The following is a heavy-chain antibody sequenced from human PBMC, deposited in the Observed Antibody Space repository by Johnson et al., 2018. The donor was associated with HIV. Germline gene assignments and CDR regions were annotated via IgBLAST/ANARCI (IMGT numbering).Heavy chain of an antibody. CDR3: AKERGIVVVRDAFDI. J-gene: IGHJ3*02. D-gene: IGHD3-22*01. CDR1: GFTFSSYG. CDR2: IRYDGSNK. Sequence: QMQLVESGGGVVQPGGSLRLSCAASGFTFSSYGMNWVRQAPGKGLEWVAFIRYDGSNKYYADSVKGRFTISRDNSKNTLYLQMNSLRAEDTAVYYCAKERGIVVVRDAFDIWGQGTMVTVSS. V-gene: IGHV3-30*02.